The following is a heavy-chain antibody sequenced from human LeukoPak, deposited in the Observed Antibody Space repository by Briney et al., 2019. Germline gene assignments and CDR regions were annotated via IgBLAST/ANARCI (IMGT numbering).Heavy chain of an antibody. CDR3: ARAPGDSSGYYYGIDY. J-gene: IGHJ4*02. CDR2: IIPILGIA. Sequence: GSSVKVSCKASGGTFSSYAISWVRQAPGQGLEWMGRIIPILGIANYAQKFQGRVTITADKSTSTAYMELSGLRSEDTAVYYCARAPGDSSGYYYGIDYWGQGTLVTVSS. D-gene: IGHD3-22*01. V-gene: IGHV1-69*04. CDR1: GGTFSSYA.